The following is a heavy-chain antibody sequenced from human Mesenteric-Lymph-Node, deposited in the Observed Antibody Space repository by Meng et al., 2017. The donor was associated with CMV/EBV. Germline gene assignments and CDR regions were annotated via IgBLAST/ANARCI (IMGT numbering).Heavy chain of an antibody. CDR2: IYYSGTT. D-gene: IGHD6-19*01. V-gene: IGHV4-39*02. CDR1: ISSSSYY. CDR3: ARDPRLGLIAVAVQGYFDL. J-gene: IGHJ2*01. Sequence: ISSSSYYWGWIRQPPGKGLEWIGSIYYSGTTYYHPSLKSRVTISVDTSKTQFSLKLNSVTPEDTAVYYCARDPRLGLIAVAVQGYFDLWGRGTLVTVSS.